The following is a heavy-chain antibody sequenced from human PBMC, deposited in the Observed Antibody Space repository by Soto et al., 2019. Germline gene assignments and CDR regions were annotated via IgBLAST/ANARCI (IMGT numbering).Heavy chain of an antibody. Sequence: QVQLVQSGAEVKKPGASVKVSCKASGYPFTSHAVQWVRQAPGQGLEWMGWIRAGNGDTKYSEKFQGRLIITRDTSASTAYMELGSLRFEDTSVYYCARRSGAYGIDYWGQGTLVTVSS. CDR3: ARRSGAYGIDY. CDR2: IRAGNGDT. V-gene: IGHV1-3*01. CDR1: GYPFTSHA. D-gene: IGHD1-26*01. J-gene: IGHJ4*02.